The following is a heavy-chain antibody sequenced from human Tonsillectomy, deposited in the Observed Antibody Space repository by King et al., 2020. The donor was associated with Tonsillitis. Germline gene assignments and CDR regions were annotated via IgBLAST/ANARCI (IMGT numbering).Heavy chain of an antibody. CDR1: GFTFSSYS. J-gene: IGHJ4*02. CDR2: ISGSSTTI. Sequence: VQLVESGGGLVQPGGSLRLSCAASGFTFSSYSMNWVRQAPGKGLEWVSYISGSSTTIYYADSVKGRFTISRDNAKNSLYLHMNSLRAEDTAGYYCARDAYCSGTSCYRHFDYWGQGTLVTVSS. D-gene: IGHD2-2*01. CDR3: ARDAYCSGTSCYRHFDY. V-gene: IGHV3-48*01.